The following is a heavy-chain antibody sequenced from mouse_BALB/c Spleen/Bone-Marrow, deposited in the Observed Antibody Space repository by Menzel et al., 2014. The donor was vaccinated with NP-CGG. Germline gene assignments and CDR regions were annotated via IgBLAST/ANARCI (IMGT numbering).Heavy chain of an antibody. CDR3: ARSAPWDGFAY. Sequence: QVQLQQQSGAELAKPGASVKMSCKASGYTFTSYWMHWVKQRPGQGLEWIGYINPSTGYTEYNQKFKDKATLTADKSSSTAYMQLSSLTSEDSAVYYCARSAPWDGFAYWGQGTLVTVSA. D-gene: IGHD4-1*01. J-gene: IGHJ3*01. CDR1: GYTFTSYW. CDR2: INPSTGYT. V-gene: IGHV1-7*01.